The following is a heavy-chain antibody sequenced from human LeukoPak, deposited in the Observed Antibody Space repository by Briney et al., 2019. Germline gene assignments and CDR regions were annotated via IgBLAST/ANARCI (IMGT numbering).Heavy chain of an antibody. CDR3: ASYRIAAAGPVDY. D-gene: IGHD6-13*01. CDR2: INHSGST. J-gene: IGHJ4*02. Sequence: SETLSLTCAVYGGSFSGYYWSWIRQPPGKGLEWIGEINHSGSTNYNPSLKSRVTISVDTSKNQFSLKLSSVTAADTAVYYCASYRIAAAGPVDYWGQGTLVTVSS. CDR1: GGSFSGYY. V-gene: IGHV4-34*01.